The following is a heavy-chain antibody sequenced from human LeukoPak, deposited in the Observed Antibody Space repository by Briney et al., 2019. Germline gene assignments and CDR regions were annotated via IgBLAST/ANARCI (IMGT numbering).Heavy chain of an antibody. CDR3: ASRPTGFDWGPFDY. D-gene: IGHD5-12*01. CDR1: GFTFNNYV. CDR2: FRYDGNHE. J-gene: IGHJ4*02. Sequence: PGGSLRLSCAASGFTFNNYVIHWVRQPPGKGQEWVAFFRYDGNHEYYADSVKGRFTFSRDHSKNTLLLQMNSLRTEDTAVYYCASRPTGFDWGPFDYWGQGTLVTVSS. V-gene: IGHV3-30*02.